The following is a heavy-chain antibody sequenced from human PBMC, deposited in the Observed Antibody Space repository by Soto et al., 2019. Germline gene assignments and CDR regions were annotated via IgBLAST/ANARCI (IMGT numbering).Heavy chain of an antibody. D-gene: IGHD2-21*02. CDR2: IYTSGST. V-gene: IGHV4-4*07. Sequence: QVQLQESGPGLVKPSETLSLACTVSGGSMSSYYWSWIRQPAGKGLEWIGRIYTSGSTNYNPSLKSRVTMSVDTSKEHLSLKLSSVTAADSAVYYFAIRRVTYGFYIWRQGTMGTVS. J-gene: IGHJ3*02. CDR3: AIRRVTYGFYI. CDR1: GGSMSSYY.